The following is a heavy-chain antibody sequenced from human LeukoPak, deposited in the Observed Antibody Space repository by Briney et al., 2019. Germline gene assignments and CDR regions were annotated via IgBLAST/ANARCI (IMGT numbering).Heavy chain of an antibody. CDR1: GFTFSSYD. CDR3: ARGGAGRGYSGYGQLDY. J-gene: IGHJ4*02. V-gene: IGHV3-13*01. CDR2: IGTAGDT. Sequence: PGGSLRLSCAASGFTFSSYDMHWVRQATGKGLEWVSAIGTAGDTYYPGSVKGRFTISRDSAKNSLFLQMNSLRAEDTAVYYCARGGAGRGYSGYGQLDYWGQGTLVTVSS. D-gene: IGHD5-12*01.